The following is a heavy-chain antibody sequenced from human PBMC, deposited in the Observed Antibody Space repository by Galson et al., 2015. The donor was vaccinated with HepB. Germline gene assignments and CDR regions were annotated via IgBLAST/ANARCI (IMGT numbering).Heavy chain of an antibody. D-gene: IGHD1-1*01. V-gene: IGHV1-18*01. CDR3: ARDSPLERGIGFDP. CDR1: GGTFSNYA. Sequence: SVKVSCKASGGTFSNYAISWVRQAPGQGLEWMGWISAYNGNTNYAQKLQGRVTMTTDTSTSTAYMELRSLRSDDTAVYYCARDSPLERGIGFDPWGQGTLVTVSS. CDR2: ISAYNGNT. J-gene: IGHJ5*02.